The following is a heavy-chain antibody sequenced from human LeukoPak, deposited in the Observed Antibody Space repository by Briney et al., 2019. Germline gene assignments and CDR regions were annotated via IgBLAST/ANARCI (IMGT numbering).Heavy chain of an antibody. Sequence: SQTLSLICAISGDSVSTNSAAWNWIRQFPSRGLEWLGRTYYRSKWYNEYAVSVRSRITIDADTSRNQFSMHLNSVTPEDTAVYYCARELWGFDYWGQGTLVTVSS. V-gene: IGHV6-1*01. CDR2: TYYRSKWYN. D-gene: IGHD7-27*01. CDR1: GDSVSTNSAA. J-gene: IGHJ4*02. CDR3: ARELWGFDY.